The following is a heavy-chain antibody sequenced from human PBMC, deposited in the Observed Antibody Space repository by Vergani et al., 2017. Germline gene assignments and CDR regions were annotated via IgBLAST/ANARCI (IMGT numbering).Heavy chain of an antibody. CDR1: GASIRSSNYY. V-gene: IGHV4-39*01. CDR3: ARPSTVEWLVKLEWIDP. J-gene: IGHJ5*02. CDR2: IYYSGST. D-gene: IGHD6-19*01. Sequence: QLQLQESGPGLVKPSATLSLTCSVSGASIRSSNYYWGWIRQPPGKGLEWIASIYYSGSTYYNPSLKSRVTISVDTSKNQFSLKLSSVTAADTAVYFCARPSTVEWLVKLEWIDPWGQGILVTVSS.